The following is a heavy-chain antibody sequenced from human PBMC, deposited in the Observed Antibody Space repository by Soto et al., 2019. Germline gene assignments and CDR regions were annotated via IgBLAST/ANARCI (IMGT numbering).Heavy chain of an antibody. Sequence: SVKVSCKTSGYTFTDYYMHWVRHAPGQGLEWMGGIIPIFGTANYAQKFQGRVTITADESTSTAYMELSSLRSEDTAVYYCARGNWYYYDSSGYSPYFDYWGQGTLVTVSS. CDR3: ARGNWYYYDSSGYSPYFDY. J-gene: IGHJ4*02. CDR2: IIPIFGTA. V-gene: IGHV1-69*13. CDR1: GYTFTDYY. D-gene: IGHD3-22*01.